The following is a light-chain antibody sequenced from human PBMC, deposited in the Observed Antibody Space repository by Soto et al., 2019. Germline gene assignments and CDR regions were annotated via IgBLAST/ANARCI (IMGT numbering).Light chain of an antibody. CDR1: SGDIGGYNY. CDR2: DVS. V-gene: IGLV2-14*01. CDR3: SSYTTSNTLX. J-gene: IGLJ2*01. Sequence: QSALTQPASVSGSPGQSITISCTGTSGDIGGYNYVSWYQQHPGKAPKLMIYDVSDRPSGVSNRFSGSKSGNTASLTISGLRAEDEADYYCSSYTTSNTLXXXGGXKXTVL.